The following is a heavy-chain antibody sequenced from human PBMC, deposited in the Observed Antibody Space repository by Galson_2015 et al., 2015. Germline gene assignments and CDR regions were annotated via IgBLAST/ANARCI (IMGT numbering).Heavy chain of an antibody. CDR2: IYPGDSDT. V-gene: IGHV5-51*03. CDR3: ARVTYGGYEGNYYYGMDV. CDR1: GYSFTSYW. J-gene: IGHJ6*02. D-gene: IGHD4-17*01. Sequence: QSGAEVKKPGESLKISCKGSGYSFTSYWIGWVRQMPGKGLEWMGIIYPGDSDTRYSPSFQGQVAISADKSISTAYLQWSSLKASDTAMYYCARVTYGGYEGNYYYGMDVWGQGTTVTVSS.